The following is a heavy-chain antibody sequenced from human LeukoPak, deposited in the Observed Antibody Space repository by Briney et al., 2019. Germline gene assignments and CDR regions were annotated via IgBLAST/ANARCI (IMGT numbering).Heavy chain of an antibody. V-gene: IGHV3-23*01. CDR1: GFTFSSNA. CDR2: ISGSGGST. D-gene: IGHD5-12*01. CDR3: AKGLIKLATRGYYFDY. J-gene: IGHJ4*02. Sequence: GGSLRLSCAASGFTFSSNAMSWVRQAPGKGLEWVSAISGSGGSTYYADSVKGRFTISRDNSKNTLYLQMNSLRAEDTAVYYCAKGLIKLATRGYYFDYWGQGTLVTVSS.